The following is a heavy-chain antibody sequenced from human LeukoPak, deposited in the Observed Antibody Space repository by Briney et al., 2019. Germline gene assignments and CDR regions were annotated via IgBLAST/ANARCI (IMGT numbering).Heavy chain of an antibody. CDR2: IYYSGST. J-gene: IGHJ1*01. Sequence: PSETLSLTCTVSGGSISSSSYYWGWIRQPPGKGLEWIGSIYYSGSTYYNPSLKSRVTISVDTSKNQFSLKLSSVTAADTAVYYCARSPRLFIAAAASAEYLQHWGQGTLVTVSS. D-gene: IGHD6-13*01. CDR3: ARSPRLFIAAAASAEYLQH. CDR1: GGSISSSSYY. V-gene: IGHV4-39*01.